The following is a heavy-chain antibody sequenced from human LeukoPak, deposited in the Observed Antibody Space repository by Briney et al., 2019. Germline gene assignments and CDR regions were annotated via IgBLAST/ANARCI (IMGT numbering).Heavy chain of an antibody. V-gene: IGHV3-30*03. CDR2: ISYDGSNK. CDR3: ARSPLADYFDY. D-gene: IGHD3-3*02. CDR1: GFTFSSYG. J-gene: IGHJ4*02. Sequence: GGSLRLSCAASGFTFSSYGMHWVRQAPGKGLEWVAVISYDGSNKYYADSVKGRFTISRDNAKSSLYLQMNSLRAEDTAVYYCARSPLADYFDYWGQGTLVTVSS.